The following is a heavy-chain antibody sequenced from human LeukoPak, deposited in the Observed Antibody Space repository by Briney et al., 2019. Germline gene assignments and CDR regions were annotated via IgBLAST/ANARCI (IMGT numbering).Heavy chain of an antibody. J-gene: IGHJ4*02. D-gene: IGHD3-3*01. Sequence: SETLSLTCTVSGGSISSSSYYWGWIRQPPGKGLEWIGYIYYSGSTNYNPSLKSRVTISVDTSKNQFSLKLSSVTAADTAVYYCARGITIFGEVTAFDYWGQGTLVTVSS. CDR3: ARGITIFGEVTAFDY. CDR2: IYYSGST. V-gene: IGHV4-61*05. CDR1: GGSISSSSYY.